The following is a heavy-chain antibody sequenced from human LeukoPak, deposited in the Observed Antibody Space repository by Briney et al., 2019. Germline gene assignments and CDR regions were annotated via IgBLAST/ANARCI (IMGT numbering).Heavy chain of an antibody. Sequence: GGSLRLSCVASGFTFNNYGMHWVRQAPGKGLEWVSSISSSSSYIYYADSVKGRFTISRDNAKNSLYLQMNSLRAEDTAVYYCARDPPLYCSSTSCTEDAFDIWGQGTMVTVSS. J-gene: IGHJ3*02. D-gene: IGHD2-2*01. CDR1: GFTFNNYG. V-gene: IGHV3-21*01. CDR2: ISSSSSYI. CDR3: ARDPPLYCSSTSCTEDAFDI.